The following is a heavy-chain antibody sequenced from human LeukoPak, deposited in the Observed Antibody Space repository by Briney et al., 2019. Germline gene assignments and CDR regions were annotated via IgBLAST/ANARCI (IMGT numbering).Heavy chain of an antibody. V-gene: IGHV3-11*06. J-gene: IGHJ4*02. Sequence: AGSLRLSCAASGFTFSDYHRSWIRQAPGKGLEWVSYISSSSSYTNYEASMKRRFTISRDNAKNSLYLQMNSLRAEDTAVYYSARSHSSGWYEFPYWGQGTLVTVSS. D-gene: IGHD6-19*01. CDR3: ARSHSSGWYEFPY. CDR2: ISSSSSYT. CDR1: GFTFSDYH.